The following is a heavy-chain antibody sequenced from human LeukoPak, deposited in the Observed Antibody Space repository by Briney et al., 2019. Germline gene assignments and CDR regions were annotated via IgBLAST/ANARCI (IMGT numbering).Heavy chain of an antibody. CDR3: ARGHRDGPYDY. V-gene: IGHV4-61*01. Sequence: SETLSLTCTVSGGSVRSGSYYWSWVRQPPGKGLEWIGYIYYSGSTNYNPSLKSRVTISVDTSKNQFSLKLSSVTAADTAVYYCARGHRDGPYDYWGQGTLVTVSS. CDR2: IYYSGST. D-gene: IGHD5-24*01. CDR1: GGSVRSGSYY. J-gene: IGHJ4*02.